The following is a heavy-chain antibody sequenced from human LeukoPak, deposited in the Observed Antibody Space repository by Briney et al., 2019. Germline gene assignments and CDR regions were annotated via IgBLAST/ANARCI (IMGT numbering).Heavy chain of an antibody. J-gene: IGHJ3*02. CDR1: GGSISSSNYY. Sequence: SETLSLTCTVSGGSISSSNYYWGWIRQPPGKGLEWIGSIFYSGNTFYNPSLKSRVTISVGTSKIQFSLKLSSVTAADTAVYYCARDLYSSRTNDAFVIWGQGAMVTVSS. D-gene: IGHD6-13*01. V-gene: IGHV4-39*07. CDR3: ARDLYSSRTNDAFVI. CDR2: IFYSGNT.